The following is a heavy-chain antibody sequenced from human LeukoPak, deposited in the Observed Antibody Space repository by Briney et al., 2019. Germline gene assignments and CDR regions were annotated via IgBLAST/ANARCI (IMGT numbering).Heavy chain of an antibody. Sequence: GESLKISCKGSGYSFTSYWIGWVRQMPGKGLEWMGIIYPGDSDTRYSPSFQGQVTISADKSISTAYLQWSSLKASDTAMYYCARLLVVVVPAAARWFDPWGQGTLVTVSS. J-gene: IGHJ5*02. D-gene: IGHD2-2*01. CDR1: GYSFTSYW. V-gene: IGHV5-51*01. CDR2: IYPGDSDT. CDR3: ARLLVVVVPAAARWFDP.